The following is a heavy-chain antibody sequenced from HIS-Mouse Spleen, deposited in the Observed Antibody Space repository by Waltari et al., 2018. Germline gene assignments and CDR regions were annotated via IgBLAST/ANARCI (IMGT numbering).Heavy chain of an antibody. D-gene: IGHD3-3*02. CDR2: ISAYKGNT. V-gene: IGHV1-18*01. CDR3: ARSFLEWLLYFDY. J-gene: IGHJ4*02. CDR1: GYTFTSYG. Sequence: QVQLVQSGAEVKKPGASVKVSLKASGYTFTSYGISWVRQAPGQGLEWMGWISAYKGNTNYAQERQGRGTMTTDTATSTAYMELRSLRSDDTAVYYCARSFLEWLLYFDYWGQGTLVTVSS.